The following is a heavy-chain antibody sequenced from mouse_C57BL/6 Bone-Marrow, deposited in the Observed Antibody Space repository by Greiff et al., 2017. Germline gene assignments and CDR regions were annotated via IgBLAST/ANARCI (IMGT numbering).Heavy chain of an antibody. D-gene: IGHD1-3*01. CDR1: GYTFTSYG. V-gene: IGHV1-81*01. CDR3: AKLNGCYFDF. Sequence: VQLQQSGAELVRPGASVKLSCKASGYTFTSYGISWVKQRTGQGLEWIGEIYPRSGNTYYNEKFKGKATLTADKSSSTAYMELRSLTSEDSAVYFCAKLNGCYFDFWGQGTTPTVSS. J-gene: IGHJ2*01. CDR2: IYPRSGNT.